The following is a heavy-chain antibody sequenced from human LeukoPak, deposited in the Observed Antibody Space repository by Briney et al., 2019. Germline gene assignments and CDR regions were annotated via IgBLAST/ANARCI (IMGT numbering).Heavy chain of an antibody. V-gene: IGHV5-10-1*01. D-gene: IGHD2-2*01. CDR1: GYSFSSYW. CDR2: INPIDSYT. Sequence: GESLNISCQGSGYSFSSYWISWVRQMPGKGLEWMGRINPIDSYTTYRPSFQGPVTISADKSISTAYLQWSSLKASDTARYYCAGHRGGGSIYYFDYWGQGTLVTVSS. CDR3: AGHRGGGSIYYFDY. J-gene: IGHJ4*02.